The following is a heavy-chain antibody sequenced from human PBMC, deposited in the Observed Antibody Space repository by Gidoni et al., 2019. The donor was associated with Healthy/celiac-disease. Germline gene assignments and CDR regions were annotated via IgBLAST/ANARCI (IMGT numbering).Heavy chain of an antibody. Sequence: QVQLVESGGGVGQPGRSLRLSCAAAGFTFSSYGMHWVRRAPVKGLEWVAVIWYDGSNKYYADSVKGRFTISRDNSTNTLYLHMNSLRAEATAVYYCARDLTTYGDYGYYYGMDVWGQGTTVTVSS. CDR3: ARDLTTYGDYGYYYGMDV. V-gene: IGHV3-33*01. CDR1: GFTFSSYG. CDR2: IWYDGSNK. J-gene: IGHJ6*02. D-gene: IGHD4-17*01.